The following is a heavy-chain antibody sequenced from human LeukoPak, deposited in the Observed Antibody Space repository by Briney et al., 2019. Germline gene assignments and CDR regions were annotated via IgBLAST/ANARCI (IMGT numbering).Heavy chain of an antibody. V-gene: IGHV4-39*07. J-gene: IGHJ3*02. D-gene: IGHD1-14*01. Sequence: SETLSLTCTVSGGSISSSSYYWGWSRQPPGKGLEWIGSIYYSGSTYYNPSLKSRVTISVDTSKNQFSLKLSSVTAADTAVYYCARDGIVEPDEGAFDIWGQGTMVTVSS. CDR3: ARDGIVEPDEGAFDI. CDR2: IYYSGST. CDR1: GGSISSSSYY.